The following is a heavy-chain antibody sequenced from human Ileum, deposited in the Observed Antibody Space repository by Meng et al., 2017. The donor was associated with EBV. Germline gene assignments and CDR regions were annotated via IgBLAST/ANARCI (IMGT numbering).Heavy chain of an antibody. CDR3: ASSDYYRSDY. J-gene: IGHJ4*02. CDR2: TSHSGST. V-gene: IGHV4-4*02. Sequence: QVAMRESGPGLVKPSETLSLTCAVSGGSIRRSDWWSWVRQPPGKGLEWIGETSHSGSTNYSPSLKSRVTISLDKSKNQLSLKLNSVTAADTAVYYCASSDYYRSDYWGQGTLVTVSS. CDR1: GGSIRRSDW. D-gene: IGHD3-22*01.